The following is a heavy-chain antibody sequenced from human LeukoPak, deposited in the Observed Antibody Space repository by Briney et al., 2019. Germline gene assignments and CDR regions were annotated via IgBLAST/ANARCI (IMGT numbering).Heavy chain of an antibody. CDR3: ARERGLGYCSSTSCRTFDY. Sequence: SETLSLTCTVSGGSISSSSYYWGWIRQPPGKGLEWIGSIYYSGSTYYNPSLKSRVTISVDTSKNQFSLKLSSVTAADTAVYYCARERGLGYCSSTSCRTFDYWGQGTLVTVSS. CDR2: IYYSGST. D-gene: IGHD2-2*01. CDR1: GGSISSSSYY. V-gene: IGHV4-39*07. J-gene: IGHJ4*02.